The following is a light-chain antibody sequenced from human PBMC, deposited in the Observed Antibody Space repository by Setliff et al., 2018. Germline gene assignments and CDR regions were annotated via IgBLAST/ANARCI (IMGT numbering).Light chain of an antibody. J-gene: IGLJ1*01. V-gene: IGLV2-23*02. CDR1: SSDVGNYKD. CDR3: NAYSADTTYV. CDR2: EVT. Sequence: QSVLTQPASVSGSPGQSITISCTGSSSDVGNYKDVSWYQQHPGKAPKLIIYEVTKRPSGVSNRFSGSKSGNTASLTIFGLRTEDEADYYCNAYSADTTYVFGSGTKVT.